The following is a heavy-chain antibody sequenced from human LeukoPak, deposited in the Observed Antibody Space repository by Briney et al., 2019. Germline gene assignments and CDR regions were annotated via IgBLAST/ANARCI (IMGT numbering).Heavy chain of an antibody. CDR1: GFIFSSYA. CDR3: AKEDCGGDCYGGVDY. Sequence: GGSLRLSCAASGFIFSSYAMSWVRQAPGKGLEWVSSIDSRGRNMYYADSVKGRFTISRDNSKSTLYLQMNSLRAEDTAAYYCAKEDCGGDCYGGVDYWGQGTLVTVSS. CDR2: IDSRGRNM. V-gene: IGHV3-23*01. J-gene: IGHJ4*02. D-gene: IGHD2-21*01.